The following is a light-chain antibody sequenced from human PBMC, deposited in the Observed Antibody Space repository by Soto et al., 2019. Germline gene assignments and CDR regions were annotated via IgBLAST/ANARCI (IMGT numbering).Light chain of an antibody. CDR2: EGS. CDR1: SSDVGSYTL. Sequence: QSALTQPASVSGSPGQSITISCTGTSSDVGSYTLVSWYQQHPGKAPKLMIYEGSKRPSGVSNRFSGSKSGNTASLTISGLQAEDEADYYCCSYAGSSTSVVFGGGTKLTV. V-gene: IGLV2-23*01. CDR3: CSYAGSSTSVV. J-gene: IGLJ3*02.